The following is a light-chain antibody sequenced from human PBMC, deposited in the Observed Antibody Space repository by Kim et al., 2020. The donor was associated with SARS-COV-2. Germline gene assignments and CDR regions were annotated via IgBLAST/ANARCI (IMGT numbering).Light chain of an antibody. CDR2: GVS. Sequence: EIVLTQSPGTLSLSPGERASLSCRASQSLSNTYLAWYQQKPGQAPRLLIYGVSNRATGIPDRFSGSGSGTDFTLTISSLEPEDFAVYYCQQYGTSVWTFGRGTKVDIK. CDR3: QQYGTSVWT. V-gene: IGKV3-20*01. J-gene: IGKJ1*01. CDR1: QSLSNTY.